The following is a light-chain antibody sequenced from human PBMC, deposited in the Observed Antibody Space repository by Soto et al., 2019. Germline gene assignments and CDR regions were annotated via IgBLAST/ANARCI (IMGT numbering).Light chain of an antibody. CDR1: QXVXSSY. V-gene: IGKV3-20*01. J-gene: IGKJ1*01. CDR2: GAF. Sequence: VXTXSXGXXSXXXXXXXTLSCRASQXVXSSYLAWYQQKPGQAPRLLIYGAFSRATGIPDRFSGSGSGTXFTLTISRLEPEDFAVYYCQQYGSSPRTFGQGTKVEIK. CDR3: QQYGSSPRT.